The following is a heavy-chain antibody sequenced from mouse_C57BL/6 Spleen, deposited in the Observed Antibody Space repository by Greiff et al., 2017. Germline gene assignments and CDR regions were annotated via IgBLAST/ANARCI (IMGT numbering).Heavy chain of an antibody. CDR3: ARECNYDAMDY. V-gene: IGHV5-16*01. CDR1: GFTFSDYY. CDR2: INYDGSST. J-gene: IGHJ4*01. Sequence: EVKLMESEGGLVQPGSSMKLSCTASGFTFSDYYMAWVRQVPEKGLEWVANINYDGSSTYYLDSLKSRFIISRDNAKNILYLQMSSLKSEDTATYYCARECNYDAMDYWGQGTSVTVAS. D-gene: IGHD2-1*01.